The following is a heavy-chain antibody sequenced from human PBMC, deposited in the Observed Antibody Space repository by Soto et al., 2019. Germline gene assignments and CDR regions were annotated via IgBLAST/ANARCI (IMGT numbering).Heavy chain of an antibody. V-gene: IGHV1-3*05. CDR1: GYTFTSYA. J-gene: IGHJ4*02. D-gene: IGHD2-21*02. CDR2: INAGNGNT. Sequence: QVQLVQSGAEEKKPGASVKVSCKASGYTFTSYAMHWVRQAPGQSLEWMGWINAGNGNTKYSQKFQGRGTITRDTSASTAYMELSSLRSEDTAVYYCARSIVVVTALDYWGQGTLVTVSS. CDR3: ARSIVVVTALDY.